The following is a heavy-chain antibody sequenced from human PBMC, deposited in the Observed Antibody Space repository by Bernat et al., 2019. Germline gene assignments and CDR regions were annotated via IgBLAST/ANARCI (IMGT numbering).Heavy chain of an antibody. CDR2: IKSKTDGGTT. J-gene: IGHJ4*02. V-gene: IGHV3-15*07. D-gene: IGHD4-17*01. CDR1: GFTFSNAR. CDR3: TTVPRVLYGDYMYFDY. Sequence: EVQLVESGGGLVKPGGSLRLSCAASGFTFSNARMNWVRQAPGKGLEWVGRIKSKTDGGTTDYAAPVKGRFTISREDSKNTLYLQMNSLKTEDTAVYYCTTVPRVLYGDYMYFDYWGQGTLVTVSS.